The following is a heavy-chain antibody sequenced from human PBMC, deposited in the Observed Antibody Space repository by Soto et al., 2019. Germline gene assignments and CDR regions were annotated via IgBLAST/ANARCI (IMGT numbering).Heavy chain of an antibody. V-gene: IGHV5-10-1*01. CDR2: IDPSDSYT. Sequence: GESLKISCKGSGYSFTSYWISWVRQMPGKGLEWMGRIDPSDSYTNYSPSFQGHVTISADKSISTAYLQWSSLKASDTAMYYCARIYCSSTSCYRMPFDYWDQGTLVTVSS. CDR3: ARIYCSSTSCYRMPFDY. D-gene: IGHD2-2*01. CDR1: GYSFTSYW. J-gene: IGHJ4*02.